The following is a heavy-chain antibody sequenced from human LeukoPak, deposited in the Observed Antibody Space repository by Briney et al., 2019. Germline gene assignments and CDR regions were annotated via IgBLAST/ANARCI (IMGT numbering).Heavy chain of an antibody. CDR3: ARTTTVVTEDAFDI. J-gene: IGHJ3*02. D-gene: IGHD4-23*01. Sequence: PSETLSLTCTVSGGSISSYYWSWSRQPPGKGLEWIGYIYTSGSTNYNPSLKSRVTISVDTSKNQFSLKLSSVTAADTAVYYCARTTTVVTEDAFDIWGQGTMVTVSS. V-gene: IGHV4-4*09. CDR2: IYTSGST. CDR1: GGSISSYY.